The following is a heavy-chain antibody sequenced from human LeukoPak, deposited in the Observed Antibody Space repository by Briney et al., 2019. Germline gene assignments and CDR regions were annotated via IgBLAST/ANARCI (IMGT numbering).Heavy chain of an antibody. Sequence: SETLSLTCAVYGGSFSGYYWSWIRQPPGKGLEWLGEINHSGSTNYNPSLKSRVTISVDTSKNQFSLKLSSVTAADTAVYYCARGGRAAAGYKTDYWGQGTLVTVSS. V-gene: IGHV4-34*01. J-gene: IGHJ4*02. CDR2: INHSGST. CDR3: ARGGRAAAGYKTDY. D-gene: IGHD6-13*01. CDR1: GGSFSGYY.